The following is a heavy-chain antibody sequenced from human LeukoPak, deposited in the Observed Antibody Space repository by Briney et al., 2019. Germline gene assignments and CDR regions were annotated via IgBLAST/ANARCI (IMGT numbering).Heavy chain of an antibody. CDR1: GFTFRNSA. CDR2: ISSNGGSS. V-gene: IGHV3-64*01. Sequence: GGSLRLSCAASGFTFRNSAMHWVRQAPRKGLEYVSGISSNGGSSYYAHSVRGRFTISRDNSKNTLYLQMGSLRAEDMAVYYCARWYNSLDVWGQGTTVTVSS. D-gene: IGHD1-1*01. CDR3: ARWYNSLDV. J-gene: IGHJ6*02.